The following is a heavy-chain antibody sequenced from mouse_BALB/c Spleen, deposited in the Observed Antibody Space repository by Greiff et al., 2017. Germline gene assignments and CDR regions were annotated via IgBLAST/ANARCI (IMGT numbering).Heavy chain of an antibody. J-gene: IGHJ4*01. CDR2: ISDGGSYT. Sequence: EVQRVESGGGLVKPGGSLKLSCAASGFTFSDYYMYWVRQTPEKRLEWVATISDGGSYTYYPDSVKGRFTISRDNAKNNLYLQMSSLKSEDTAMYYCARDTLLRPYYYAMDYWGQGTSVTVSS. CDR3: ARDTLLRPYYYAMDY. CDR1: GFTFSDYY. V-gene: IGHV5-4*02. D-gene: IGHD1-2*01.